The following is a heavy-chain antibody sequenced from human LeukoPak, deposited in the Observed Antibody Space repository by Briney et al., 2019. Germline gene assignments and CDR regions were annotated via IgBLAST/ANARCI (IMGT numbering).Heavy chain of an antibody. Sequence: GASVKVSCKASGYTFTSYGISWVRQAPGQGLEWMGWINPNSGGTNYAQKFQGRVTMTRDTSISTAYMELSRLRSDDTAVYYCARESDSGGYYRPNYYYYMDVWGKGTTVTVSS. J-gene: IGHJ6*03. D-gene: IGHD3-22*01. CDR1: GYTFTSYG. CDR2: INPNSGGT. CDR3: ARESDSGGYYRPNYYYYMDV. V-gene: IGHV1-2*02.